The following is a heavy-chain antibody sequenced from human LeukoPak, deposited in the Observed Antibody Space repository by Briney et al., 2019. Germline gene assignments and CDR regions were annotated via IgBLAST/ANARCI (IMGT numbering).Heavy chain of an antibody. J-gene: IGHJ3*02. CDR2: IYSSGTS. CDR3: ARDGVLAIRGNAALHM. V-gene: IGHV4-61*02. D-gene: IGHD3-16*01. Sequence: PSQTLSLTCRVSDGSIDSVSYYWHWIRQAAGKGLEWIGRIYSSGTSNYNPSLKSRVTMSVDTSKKEFSLKVGSVTAADTATYFCARDGVLAIRGNAALHMGGAGTTVIVSS. CDR1: DGSIDSVSYY.